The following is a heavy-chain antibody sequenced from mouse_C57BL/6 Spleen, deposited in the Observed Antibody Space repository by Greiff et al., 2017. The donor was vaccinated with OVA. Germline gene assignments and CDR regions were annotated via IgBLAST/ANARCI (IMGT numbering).Heavy chain of an antibody. V-gene: IGHV5-17*01. Sequence: EVQGVESGGGLVKPGGSLKLSCAASGFTFSDYGMHWVRQAPEKGLEWVAYISSGSSTIYYADTVKGRFTISRDNAKNTLFLQMTSLRSEDTAMYYCARLYDYDDASYAMDYWGQGTSVTVSS. CDR2: ISSGSSTI. CDR1: GFTFSDYG. J-gene: IGHJ4*01. CDR3: ARLYDYDDASYAMDY. D-gene: IGHD2-4*01.